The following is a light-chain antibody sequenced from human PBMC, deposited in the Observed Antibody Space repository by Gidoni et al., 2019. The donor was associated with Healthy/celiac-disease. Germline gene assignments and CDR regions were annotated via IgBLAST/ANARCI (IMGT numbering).Light chain of an antibody. Sequence: QSVLTQPPSVSGSPVPGVPISCTGSSSNIGAGYDVHWYQQRPGTAPKLLIYGNSNRPSGVPDRFSGSKSGTSASLAITGLQAEDEADYYCQSYDSSLSGVVFGGGTKLTVL. V-gene: IGLV1-40*01. CDR1: SSNIGAGYD. J-gene: IGLJ2*01. CDR3: QSYDSSLSGVV. CDR2: GNS.